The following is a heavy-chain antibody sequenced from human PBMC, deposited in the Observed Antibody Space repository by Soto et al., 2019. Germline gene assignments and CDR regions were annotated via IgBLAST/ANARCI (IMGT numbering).Heavy chain of an antibody. CDR3: ARDWVGDLAY. V-gene: IGHV1-18*01. J-gene: IGHJ4*02. D-gene: IGHD4-17*01. Sequence: QVQLVQSGGEVKQPGASVKVSCKTSGYTFTSYGISWVRQAPGQGLEWMGWISGYNGDTKYVQKFQGRVTLTTDTSTTTAYMEVRSLRSDDTAVYYCARDWVGDLAYWGKGTLVTVSS. CDR1: GYTFTSYG. CDR2: ISGYNGDT.